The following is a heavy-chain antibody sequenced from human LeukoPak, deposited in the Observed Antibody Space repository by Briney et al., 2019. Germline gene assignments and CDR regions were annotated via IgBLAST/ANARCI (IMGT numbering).Heavy chain of an antibody. CDR1: GDSISSGGYS. D-gene: IGHD2-2*01. J-gene: IGHJ5*02. CDR3: ARYCSSTFCRWFDP. V-gene: IGHV4-31*03. CDR2: IYYSGST. Sequence: SSETLSLTCTVSGDSISSGGYSWSWIRQHPGKGLEWIGYIYYSGSTYYKPSLKNRITLSVDTSKNQFSLNLSSVTAADTAVYYCARYCSSTFCRWFDPWGQGTLVTVSS.